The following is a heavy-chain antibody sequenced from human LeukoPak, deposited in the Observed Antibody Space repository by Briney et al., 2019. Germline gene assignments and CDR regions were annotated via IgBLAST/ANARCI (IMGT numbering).Heavy chain of an antibody. D-gene: IGHD3-22*01. CDR2: IRFDGSNK. CDR1: GFTFSSYW. J-gene: IGHJ4*02. Sequence: PGGSLRLSCAASGFTFSSYWMSWVRQAPGKGLEWVAFIRFDGSNKFYADSVKGRFTISRDNSKNTLSLQMNSLRAEDTAVYYCASIMRDYYDSSGTLFDYWGQGTLVTVSS. CDR3: ASIMRDYYDSSGTLFDY. V-gene: IGHV3-30*02.